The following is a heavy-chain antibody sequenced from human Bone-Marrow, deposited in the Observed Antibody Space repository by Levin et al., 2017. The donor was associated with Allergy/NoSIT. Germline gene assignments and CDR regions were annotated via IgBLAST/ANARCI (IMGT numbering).Heavy chain of an antibody. CDR1: GDSIISATYY. CDR3: ARVPALRFLEWWLDY. V-gene: IGHV4-39*02. CDR2: VYFSGST. D-gene: IGHD3-3*01. J-gene: IGHJ4*02. Sequence: SETLSLTCTVSGDSIISATYYWGWVRQPPGKGREWIGSVYFSGSTYLSPFLKSRVTMSVDTSRSHFSLNLSSVTAADTAVYYCARVPALRFLEWWLDYWGRGVQLTASS.